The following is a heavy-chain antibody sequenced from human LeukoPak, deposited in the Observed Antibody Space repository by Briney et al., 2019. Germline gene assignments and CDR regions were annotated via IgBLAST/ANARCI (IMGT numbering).Heavy chain of an antibody. Sequence: PGGSLRLSCAASGSTFSSYAMSWVRQAPGKGLEWVSAISGSGGSAYYADSVKGRFTISRDNSKNTLYLQMNSLRAEDTAVYYCARRSRIAVAAGFDYGEQGPLVTVPS. V-gene: IGHV3-23*01. CDR2: ISGSGGSA. CDR1: GSTFSSYA. D-gene: IGHD6-19*01. J-gene: IGHJ4*02. CDR3: ARRSRIAVAAGFDY.